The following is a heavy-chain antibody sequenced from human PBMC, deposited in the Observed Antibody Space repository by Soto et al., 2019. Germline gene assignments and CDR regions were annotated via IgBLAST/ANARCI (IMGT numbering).Heavy chain of an antibody. CDR2: LTGSGGDT. D-gene: IGHD5-18*01. CDR1: GFTFSFYA. J-gene: IGHJ4*02. CDR3: AKDREYSYGWDY. V-gene: IGHV3-23*01. Sequence: EVQLLESGGGLVQPGGSLRLSCAASGFTFSFYAMSWVRQAPGKGLEWVSTLTGSGGDTYYADSVKGRFTISRDNSENTLYLQMNSPRVDDTAVYYCAKDREYSYGWDYWGQGTLVTVSS.